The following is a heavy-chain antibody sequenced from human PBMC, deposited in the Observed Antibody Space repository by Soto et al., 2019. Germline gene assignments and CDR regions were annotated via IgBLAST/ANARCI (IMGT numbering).Heavy chain of an antibody. CDR2: ISGSGGST. CDR3: AKDGSGDYGGLYYYYMDV. J-gene: IGHJ6*03. V-gene: IGHV3-23*01. CDR1: GFTFSSYA. D-gene: IGHD4-17*01. Sequence: GGSLRLSCAASGFTFSSYAMSWVRQAPGKGLEWVSAISGSGGSTYYADSVKGRFTISRDNSKNTLYLQMNSLRAEDTAVYYCAKDGSGDYGGLYYYYMDVWGKGTTVTVSS.